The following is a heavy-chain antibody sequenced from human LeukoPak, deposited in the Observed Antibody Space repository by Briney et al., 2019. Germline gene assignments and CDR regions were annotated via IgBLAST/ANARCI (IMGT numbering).Heavy chain of an antibody. CDR3: AKDLRYFDY. CDR1: TFIFGSYS. J-gene: IGHJ4*02. V-gene: IGHV3-23*01. CDR2: ISGSGGST. Sequence: GGSLRLSCVGSTFIFGSYSMNWVRQAPGKGLEWVSAISGSGGSTYYADSVKGRFTISRDNSKNTLYLQMNSLRAEDTAVYYCAKDLRYFDYWGQGTLVTVSS.